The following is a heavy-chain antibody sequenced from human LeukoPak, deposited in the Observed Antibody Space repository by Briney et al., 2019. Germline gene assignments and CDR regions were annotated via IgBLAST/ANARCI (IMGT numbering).Heavy chain of an antibody. D-gene: IGHD3-22*01. Sequence: GASVNVSCKSSVYTFTPYYMHWVRQAPGQGREWMGWIIPNSGGTNYEQKFQGRVTMTRDTSISTAYMELSRLRSHDTAVYYCARGAHYHDSSEGYDYWGQGTLVTVSS. J-gene: IGHJ4*02. CDR3: ARGAHYHDSSEGYDY. CDR2: IIPNSGGT. V-gene: IGHV1-2*02. CDR1: VYTFTPYY.